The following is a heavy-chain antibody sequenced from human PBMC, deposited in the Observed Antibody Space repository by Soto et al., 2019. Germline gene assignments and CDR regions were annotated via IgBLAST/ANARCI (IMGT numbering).Heavy chain of an antibody. J-gene: IGHJ4*02. CDR1: GFTFSSYS. CDR3: ARDAGRFGVKRPLSFDY. D-gene: IGHD3-10*01. V-gene: IGHV3-48*02. CDR2: ISSSSSTI. Sequence: GGSLRLSCAASGFTFSSYSMNWVRQAPGKGLEWVSYISSSSSTIYYADSVKGRFTISRDNAKNSLYLQMNSLRDEDTAVYYCARDAGRFGVKRPLSFDYWGQGTLVTVSS.